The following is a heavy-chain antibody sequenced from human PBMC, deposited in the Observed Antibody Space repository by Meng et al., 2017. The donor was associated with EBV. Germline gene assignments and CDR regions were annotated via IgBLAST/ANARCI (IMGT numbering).Heavy chain of an antibody. CDR1: GYTFTSYG. D-gene: IGHD3-22*01. CDR2: ISAYNGNT. CDR3: ARDGRLYDTPSPFDY. J-gene: IGHJ4*02. V-gene: IGHV1-18*01. Sequence: VALGQLGGEVKKPGASGKVSCKASGYTFTSYGISWVRQAPGQGLEWMGWISAYNGNTNYAQKLQGRVTMTTDTSTSTAYMELRSLRSDDTAVYYCARDGRLYDTPSPFDYWGQGTLVTVSS.